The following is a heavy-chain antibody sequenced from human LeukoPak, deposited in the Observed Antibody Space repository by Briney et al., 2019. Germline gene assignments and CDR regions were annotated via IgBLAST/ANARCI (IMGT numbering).Heavy chain of an antibody. V-gene: IGHV3-23*01. CDR2: ISGSGGST. CDR3: AKAGDIVVVPARYYYMDV. CDR1: GFTFSSYA. Sequence: PGGSLRLSCAASGFTFSSYAMSWVRQAPGKGLEWVSAISGSGGSTYYADSVKGRFTISRDNSKNTLYLQMNSLRAEDTAVYYCAKAGDIVVVPARYYYMDVWGKGTTVTVSS. D-gene: IGHD2-2*01. J-gene: IGHJ6*03.